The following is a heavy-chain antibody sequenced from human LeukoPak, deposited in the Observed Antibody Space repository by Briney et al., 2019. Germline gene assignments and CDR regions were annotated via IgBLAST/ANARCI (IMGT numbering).Heavy chain of an antibody. Sequence: GASVTVSYMASGYTFTAYYMHWVRQAPGQGLEWMGWIDSKNGDTKYAQKFQSRLIITRDTSIGIAYMELRSLISDDTAVYYCASEAYCRGSRSSVQRVASWGQGTPVTVSS. CDR1: GYTFTAYY. CDR3: ASEAYCRGSRSSVQRVAS. J-gene: IGHJ4*02. D-gene: IGHD2-15*01. CDR2: IDSKNGDT. V-gene: IGHV1-2*02.